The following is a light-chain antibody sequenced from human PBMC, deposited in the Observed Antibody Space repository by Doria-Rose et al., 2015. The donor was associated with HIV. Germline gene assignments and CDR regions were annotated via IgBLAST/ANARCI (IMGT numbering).Light chain of an antibody. CDR3: HQYASSRT. Sequence: ASQSVSANYLAWYQQRPGQSPRLLIYGASSRATDIPDRFSGSGSGTDFTLTISRLEPEDFAVYYCHQYASSRTFGQGTKVEIK. V-gene: IGKV3-20*01. CDR2: GAS. CDR1: QSVSANY. J-gene: IGKJ1*01.